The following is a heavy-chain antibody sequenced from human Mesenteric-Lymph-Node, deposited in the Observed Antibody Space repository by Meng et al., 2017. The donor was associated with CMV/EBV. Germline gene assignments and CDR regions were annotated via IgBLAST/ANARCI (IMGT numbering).Heavy chain of an antibody. CDR2: IRYDGSDK. V-gene: IGHV3-30*02. CDR3: ATSYDISSGDF. J-gene: IGHJ4*02. D-gene: IGHD3-22*01. Sequence: GGSLRLSCAASGFSLSNSGMHWVRQRPGKGLEWVAFIRYDGSDKYYVDSVRGRFTVSRDNSKNTLYLEMTSLRVDDTAIYYCATSYDISSGDFWGQGTLVTVSS. CDR1: GFSLSNSG.